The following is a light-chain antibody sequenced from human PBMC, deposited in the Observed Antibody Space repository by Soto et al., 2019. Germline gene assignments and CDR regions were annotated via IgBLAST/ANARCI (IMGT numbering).Light chain of an antibody. CDR1: SSDVGAYNY. J-gene: IGLJ3*02. V-gene: IGLV2-14*03. CDR2: EVS. Sequence: QSALTQPASVSGSPGQSITISCTGTSSDVGAYNYVSWYQQHPGKAPKLMIYEVSNRPSGVSNRFSGSKSANTASLTSSGLQAVDEADYYCSSYTSSSTWLFGGGTKLTVL. CDR3: SSYTSSSTWL.